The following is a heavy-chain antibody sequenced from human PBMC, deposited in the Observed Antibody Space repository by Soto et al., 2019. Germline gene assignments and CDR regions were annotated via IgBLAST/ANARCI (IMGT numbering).Heavy chain of an antibody. J-gene: IGHJ6*02. V-gene: IGHV1-2*02. D-gene: IGHD2-15*01. CDR2: INPNSGGT. CDR3: ARLRLDIVVVVAGGMDV. Sequence: ASVKVSCKASGYTFTGYYMHWVRQAPGQGLEWMGWINPNSGGTNYAQKFQGRVTMTRDTSISTAYMELSRLRSDDTAVYFCARLRLDIVVVVAGGMDVWGQGTTVTVSS. CDR1: GYTFTGYY.